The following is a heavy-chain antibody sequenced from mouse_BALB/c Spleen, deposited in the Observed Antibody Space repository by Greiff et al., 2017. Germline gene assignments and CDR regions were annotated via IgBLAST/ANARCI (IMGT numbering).Heavy chain of an antibody. CDR1: GYSFTSYW. CDR3: ARVEAAWFAY. CDR2: IDPSDSET. V-gene: IGHV1S127*01. Sequence: QVHVKQSGPQLVRPGASVKISCKASGYSFTSYWMHWVKQRPGQGLEWIGMIDPSDSETRLNQKFKDKATLTVDKSSSTAYMQLSSPTSEDSAVYYCARVEAAWFAYWGQGTLVTVSA. J-gene: IGHJ3*01.